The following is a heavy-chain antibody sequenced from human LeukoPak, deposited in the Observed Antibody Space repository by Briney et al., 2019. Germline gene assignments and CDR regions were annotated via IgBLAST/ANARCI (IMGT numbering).Heavy chain of an antibody. J-gene: IGHJ4*02. D-gene: IGHD6-25*01. CDR2: INTDGTNT. Sequence: GGSLRLSCAASGFTFSNYWMHWVRQAPGKGLVCASRINTDGTNTHYADSVKGRFTISRDNAQNTVYRQVNSLRADDTAVYYGIRLSGGDWGQGTLVTVSS. CDR3: IRLSGGD. CDR1: GFTFSNYW. V-gene: IGHV3-74*01.